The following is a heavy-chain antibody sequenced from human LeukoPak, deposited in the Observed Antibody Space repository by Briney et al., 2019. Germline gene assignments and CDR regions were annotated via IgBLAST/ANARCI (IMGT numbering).Heavy chain of an antibody. CDR3: ARDVAYYYYYMDV. J-gene: IGHJ6*03. Sequence: PGRSLRLSCAASGLTFSSYGMHWVRQAPGKGLEWVAVIWYDGSNKYYADSVKGRFTISRDNSKNTLYLQMNSLRAEATAVDYCARDVAYYYYYMDVWGKGTTVIVSS. D-gene: IGHD2-15*01. V-gene: IGHV3-33*01. CDR1: GLTFSSYG. CDR2: IWYDGSNK.